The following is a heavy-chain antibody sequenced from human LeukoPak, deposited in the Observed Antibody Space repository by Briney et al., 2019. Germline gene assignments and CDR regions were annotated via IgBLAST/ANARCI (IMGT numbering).Heavy chain of an antibody. V-gene: IGHV4-39*01. Sequence: SETLSLTCTVPGASISSSSYYWGWIRQPPGKGLEWIGSIYYSGSTYYNPSLKSRVTISVDTSKNQFSLKLSSVTAADTAVYYCARVRVVAGTTGYFDLWGRGTLVTVSS. D-gene: IGHD6-19*01. CDR1: GASISSSSYY. J-gene: IGHJ2*01. CDR2: IYYSGST. CDR3: ARVRVVAGTTGYFDL.